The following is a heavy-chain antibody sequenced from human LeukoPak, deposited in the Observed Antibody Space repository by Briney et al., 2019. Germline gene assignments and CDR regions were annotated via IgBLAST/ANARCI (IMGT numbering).Heavy chain of an antibody. CDR3: ARVGYSSGWVVGYFDY. Sequence: ASVKVSCKASGYTFTGYYMHWVRQAPGQGLEWMGWINPNSGGTNYAQKFQGRVTMTRDTSISTAYMELSRLRSDDTAVYYCARVGYSSGWVVGYFDYWGQGTLVTVSS. CDR2: INPNSGGT. J-gene: IGHJ4*02. V-gene: IGHV1-2*02. CDR1: GYTFTGYY. D-gene: IGHD6-19*01.